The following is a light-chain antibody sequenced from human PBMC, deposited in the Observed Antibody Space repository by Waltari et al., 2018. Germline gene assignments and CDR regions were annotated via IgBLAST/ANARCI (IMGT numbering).Light chain of an antibody. J-gene: IGKJ1*01. V-gene: IGKV3D-15*01. CDR3: QQNSNWPQT. CDR1: QSVSSS. Sequence: EIVMTQSPATLSLSPGERATLSCRASQSVSSSLAWYQQKPGQAPRLLIYGASSRATGIPDRLSGSGSGTEFTLTISSLEPEDVAVYYCQQNSNWPQTFGQGTKVEIK. CDR2: GAS.